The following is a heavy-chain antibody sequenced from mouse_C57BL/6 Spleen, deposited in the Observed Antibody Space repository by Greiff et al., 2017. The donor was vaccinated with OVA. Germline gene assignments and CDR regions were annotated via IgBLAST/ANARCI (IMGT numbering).Heavy chain of an antibody. CDR2: ISYDGSN. V-gene: IGHV3-6*01. CDR1: GYSITSGYY. J-gene: IGHJ1*03. CDR3: AREGYFDD. Sequence: EVQLQQSGPGLVKPSQSLSLTCSVSGYSITSGYYWYWIRQFPGNQLEWMGYISYDGSNNYNPPLKNRITITRDTSKNQFFLKLNSVTTEDAAPYYCAREGYFDDWGTGTTVTVSS.